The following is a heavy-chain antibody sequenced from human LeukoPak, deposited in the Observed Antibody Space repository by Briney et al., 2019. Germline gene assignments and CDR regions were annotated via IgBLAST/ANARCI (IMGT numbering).Heavy chain of an antibody. CDR2: VSYTRVAT. D-gene: IGHD5-18*01. CDR3: AKAFREFGTSSSYSSFDT. CDR1: GFTFSSFA. Sequence: GGSLRHSCAASGFTFSSFALSCVRPGPGKGLEWVSGVSYTRVATYYADSVKGRFTISRDDSQNILYLQMNGLRAENTAVYFCAKAFREFGTSSSYSSFDTWGQGTMVTVSS. V-gene: IGHV3-23*01. J-gene: IGHJ3*02.